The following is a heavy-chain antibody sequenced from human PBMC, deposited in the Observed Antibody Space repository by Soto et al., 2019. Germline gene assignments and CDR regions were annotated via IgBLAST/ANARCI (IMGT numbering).Heavy chain of an antibody. CDR1: GGPISGSY. Sequence: SETLSLTFSVSGGPISGSYWSWIRQSPGKGLEWLGYVYYTGSTNYSPSLRSRVSISVDTSKNEFSLRLSSVTAEDTAVYFCARSVAVPGAHIDYWGQGTQVTVYS. CDR2: VYYTGST. V-gene: IGHV4-59*01. CDR3: ARSVAVPGAHIDY. D-gene: IGHD6-19*01. J-gene: IGHJ4*02.